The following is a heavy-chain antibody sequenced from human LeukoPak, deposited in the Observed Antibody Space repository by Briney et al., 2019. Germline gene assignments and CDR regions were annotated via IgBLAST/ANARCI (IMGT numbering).Heavy chain of an antibody. J-gene: IGHJ1*01. CDR1: GGSISSGGYY. D-gene: IGHD2-2*01. V-gene: IGHV4-30-2*01. CDR3: ARGDIVVVPAAPDPAEYFQH. CDR2: IYHSGST. Sequence: SETLSLICTVSGGSISSGGYYWSWIRQPPGKGLEWIGYIYHSGSTYYNPSLKSRVTISVDRSKNQFSLKLSSVTAADTAVYYCARGDIVVVPAAPDPAEYFQHWGQGTLVAVSS.